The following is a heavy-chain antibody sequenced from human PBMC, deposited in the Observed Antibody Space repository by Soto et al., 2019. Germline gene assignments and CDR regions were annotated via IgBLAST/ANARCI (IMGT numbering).Heavy chain of an antibody. CDR1: GYSFTNYG. V-gene: IGHV1-18*01. D-gene: IGHD6-19*01. CDR2: ISAFNGNT. J-gene: IGHJ6*03. CDR3: ARDRGVAPPVAGNAHYYYYMDV. Sequence: ASVKVSCKASGYSFTNYGVTWVRQAPGQGLEWMGWISAFNGNTHYAQNLQGRVTMTTDASTSTAYMELRSLRSDDTAVYYCARDRGVAPPVAGNAHYYYYMDVWGKGTTVTVSS.